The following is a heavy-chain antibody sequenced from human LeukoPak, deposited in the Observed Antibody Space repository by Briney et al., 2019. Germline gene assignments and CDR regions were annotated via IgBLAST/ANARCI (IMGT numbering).Heavy chain of an antibody. J-gene: IGHJ4*02. CDR1: GFTFISYA. CDR3: ARSLSSRFSGPRRPYYFDY. V-gene: IGHV3-30*04. CDR2: ISFHGTDS. Sequence: PGTSLRLCCAASGFTFISYAIHWVRHAPGKGLERVAVISFHGTDSFYADSVKGRFTISRDNSKNTMYLQMNSLRAEDTAVYYCARSLSSRFSGPRRPYYFDYWGQGTLVTVSS. D-gene: IGHD3-16*02.